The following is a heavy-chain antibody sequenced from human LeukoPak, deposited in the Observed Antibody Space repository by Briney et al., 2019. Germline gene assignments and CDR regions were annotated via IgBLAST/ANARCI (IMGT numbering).Heavy chain of an antibody. V-gene: IGHV3-23*01. Sequence: GGSLRLSCAASGFSFNTYAMNWVRQAPGKGLGWVSGISGSGTNTYYADSVKGRFTISRDNSKNTLYLQMNSLRAEDTAVYYCAKDSGRRYCSGGSCYYWGQGTLVTVSS. CDR1: GFSFNTYA. CDR2: ISGSGTNT. J-gene: IGHJ4*02. D-gene: IGHD2-15*01. CDR3: AKDSGRRYCSGGSCYY.